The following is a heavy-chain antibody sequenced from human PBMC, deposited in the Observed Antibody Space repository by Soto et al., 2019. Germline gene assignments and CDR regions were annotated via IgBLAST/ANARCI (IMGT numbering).Heavy chain of an antibody. CDR1: GFTFTSSA. V-gene: IGHV1-58*01. CDR3: AIVVGDHVDYYMDV. CDR2: IVVGSGNT. Sequence: GASVKVSCKASGFTFTSSAVQWVRQARGQRLEWIGWIVVGSGNTNYAQKFQERVTITRDMSTSTAYMELSSLRSEDTAVYYCAIVVGDHVDYYMDVWGKGTTVTVFS. D-gene: IGHD4-17*01. J-gene: IGHJ6*03.